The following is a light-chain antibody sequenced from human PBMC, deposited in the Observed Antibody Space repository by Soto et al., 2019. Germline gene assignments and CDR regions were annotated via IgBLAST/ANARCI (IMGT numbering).Light chain of an antibody. CDR2: GAS. CDR1: QSVSASY. CDR3: QQYGGSPPEYT. J-gene: IGKJ2*01. Sequence: EIVLTQSPGTLSLSPGARVTLSCRASQSVSASYLAWYQQKPGQAPRLLIYGASSKATGIPDRFSGGGSGTDFTLTISRLEPEDFAVYYCQQYGGSPPEYTFGQGTKLEIK. V-gene: IGKV3-20*01.